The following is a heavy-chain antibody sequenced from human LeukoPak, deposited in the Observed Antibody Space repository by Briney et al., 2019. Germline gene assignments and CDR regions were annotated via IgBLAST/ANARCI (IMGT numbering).Heavy chain of an antibody. CDR2: IYYSGST. J-gene: IGHJ3*02. Sequence: SETLSLTCTVSGGSISSYYWSWIRQPPGKGLEWIGYIYYSGSTNYNPSLKSRVTISVDTSKNQFSLKLSSVTAADTAVYYCASSKEVVPAADAFDIWGQGTMVTVSS. CDR1: GGSISSYY. CDR3: ASSKEVVPAADAFDI. D-gene: IGHD2-2*01. V-gene: IGHV4-59*08.